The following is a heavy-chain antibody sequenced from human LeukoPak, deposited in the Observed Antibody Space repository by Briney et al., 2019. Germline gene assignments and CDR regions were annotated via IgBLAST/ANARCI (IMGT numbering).Heavy chain of an antibody. V-gene: IGHV3-21*01. D-gene: IGHD6-19*01. J-gene: IGHJ4*02. Sequence: TGGSLRLSCAAAGFTLSSYSMNWARQAPGKGLEWVSSISSTSSYIYYADSVKGRFTISRDNAKNSLYLQMNSLRAEDTAVYYCTREVAVAFDSWGQGTLVTVSS. CDR1: GFTLSSYS. CDR3: TREVAVAFDS. CDR2: ISSTSSYI.